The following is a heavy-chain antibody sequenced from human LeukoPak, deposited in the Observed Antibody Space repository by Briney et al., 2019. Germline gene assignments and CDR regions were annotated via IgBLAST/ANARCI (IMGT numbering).Heavy chain of an antibody. V-gene: IGHV1-69*13. CDR2: IIPIFGTA. CDR1: GGTFSRFA. Sequence: GASVKVSCKASGGTFSRFAVSWVRQAPGQGLEWMGGIIPIFGTANYAQKFQGRVTITADESTSTAYMELRSLRSDDTAVYYCARDHRRDGYNFFIWGQGTLVTVSS. CDR3: ARDHRRDGYNFFI. D-gene: IGHD5-24*01. J-gene: IGHJ4*02.